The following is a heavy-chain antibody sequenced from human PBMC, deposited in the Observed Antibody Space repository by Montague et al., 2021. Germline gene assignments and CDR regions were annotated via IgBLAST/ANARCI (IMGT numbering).Heavy chain of an antibody. Sequence: SETLSLTCSVSGGSVNGYDWSWIRQPPGKGLEWIGYMRSSGNTNYNPSLKSRVTISVDTSRNQFSLEVSSVTAADTAMYYCAREWSGFDFWGHGTMVTVSS. D-gene: IGHD1-26*01. V-gene: IGHV4-59*02. J-gene: IGHJ3*01. CDR3: AREWSGFDF. CDR1: GGSVNGYD. CDR2: MRSSGNT.